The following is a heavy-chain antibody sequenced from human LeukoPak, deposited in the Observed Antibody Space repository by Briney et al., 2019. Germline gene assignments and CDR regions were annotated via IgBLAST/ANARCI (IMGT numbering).Heavy chain of an antibody. CDR2: INTSGNT. V-gene: IGHV4-4*07. CDR1: GGSINNFY. Sequence: SETLSLTCSVSGGSINNFYWSWIRQPAGKGLEWIGRINTSGNTYYSPSLKSRVTMSVDTSKNQFSLKLSSVTAADTAVYYCARDQFGYYDSSGTFDYWGQGTLVTVSS. D-gene: IGHD3-22*01. CDR3: ARDQFGYYDSSGTFDY. J-gene: IGHJ4*02.